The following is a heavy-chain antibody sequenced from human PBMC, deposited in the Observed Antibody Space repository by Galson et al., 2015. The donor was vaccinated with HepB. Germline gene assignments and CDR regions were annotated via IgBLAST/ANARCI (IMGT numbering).Heavy chain of an antibody. D-gene: IGHD5-24*01. J-gene: IGHJ4*02. CDR3: ARGVTVATISPFGY. V-gene: IGHV3-74*01. Sequence: SLRLSCAASGFTFSSYWMHWVRQAPGKGLVWVSRIISDGSSTNYADSVKGRFTISRDNVKNTLYLQMNSLRAEDTAVYYCARGVTVATISPFGYRGQGTLVTVSS. CDR1: GFTFSSYW. CDR2: IISDGSST.